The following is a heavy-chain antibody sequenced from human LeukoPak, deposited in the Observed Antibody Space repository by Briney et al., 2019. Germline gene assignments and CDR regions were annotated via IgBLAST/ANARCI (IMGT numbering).Heavy chain of an antibody. CDR3: ADLLTMVSLRDY. J-gene: IGHJ4*02. Sequence: GGSLRLSCAASGFTFSSYAMSWVRQAPGQGLEWVSAISDNGVNTYYADSVKGRFTISRDNSKNTLYLQMISLRADDTAVYYCADLLTMVSLRDYWGQGTLVTVSS. V-gene: IGHV3-23*01. CDR1: GFTFSSYA. CDR2: ISDNGVNT. D-gene: IGHD4/OR15-4a*01.